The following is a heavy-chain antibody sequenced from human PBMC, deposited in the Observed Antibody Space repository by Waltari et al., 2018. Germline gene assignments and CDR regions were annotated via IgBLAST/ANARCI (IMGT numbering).Heavy chain of an antibody. D-gene: IGHD2-2*02. CDR2: IWFDGSDK. CDR3: AKDAFGNTYLDF. CDR1: GFTFCNFG. Sequence: QVNLVESGGGVVQPGGSLRLSCATPGFTFCNFGMHWVRQAPGKGLEWVALIWFDGSDKCYADSVRGRFTISRDNSARTLYLDMDSLRLDDTAMYYCAKDAFGNTYLDFWGQGTLVTVSS. V-gene: IGHV3-30*02. J-gene: IGHJ4*02.